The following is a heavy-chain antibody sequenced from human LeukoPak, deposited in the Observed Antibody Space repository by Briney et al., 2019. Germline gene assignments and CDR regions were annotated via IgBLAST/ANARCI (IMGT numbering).Heavy chain of an antibody. Sequence: SETLSLTCAVYGGSFSGYYWSWIRQPPGKGLEWIGEINHSGSTNYNPSLKSRVTISVDTSKNQFSLKLSSVTAADTAVYYCARGNYYDSNTYYRAFDIWGQGTMVTVSS. CDR1: GGSFSGYY. V-gene: IGHV4-34*01. D-gene: IGHD3-22*01. CDR3: ARGNYYDSNTYYRAFDI. J-gene: IGHJ3*02. CDR2: INHSGST.